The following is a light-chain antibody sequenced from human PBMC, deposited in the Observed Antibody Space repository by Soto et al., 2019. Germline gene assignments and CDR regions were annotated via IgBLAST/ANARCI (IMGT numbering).Light chain of an antibody. CDR1: QSVRSNY. V-gene: IGKV3-20*01. CDR3: QQYCSSPLT. Sequence: ESVLTQSPDTLSLSPGERATLSCRASQSVRSNYLAWYQQKPGQAPRFLIYDASSRATGIPDRFSGSGSGTDFTLTISRLEPEDFAVYYCQQYCSSPLTFGGGTKVAIK. J-gene: IGKJ4*01. CDR2: DAS.